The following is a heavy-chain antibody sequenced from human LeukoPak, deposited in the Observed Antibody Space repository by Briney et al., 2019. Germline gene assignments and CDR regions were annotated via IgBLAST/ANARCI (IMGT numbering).Heavy chain of an antibody. D-gene: IGHD3-9*01. CDR1: GFTFSSYW. J-gene: IGHJ3*02. V-gene: IGHV3-7*01. Sequence: PGGSLTLSCAASGFTFSSYWMSWVRQAPGKGLEWVANIKQDGSEKYYVDSVKGRFTISRDNAKNSLYLQMNSLRAEDTAVYYCARDHNDILTGYFDAFDIWGQGTMVTVSS. CDR3: ARDHNDILTGYFDAFDI. CDR2: IKQDGSEK.